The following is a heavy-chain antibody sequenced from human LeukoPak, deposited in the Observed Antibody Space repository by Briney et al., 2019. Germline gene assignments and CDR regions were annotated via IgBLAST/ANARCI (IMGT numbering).Heavy chain of an antibody. CDR3: TTPLLPKEVNDY. V-gene: IGHV3-15*01. D-gene: IGHD2/OR15-2a*01. CDR1: GFTFSNAW. CDR2: IKSKTDGGTT. J-gene: IGHJ4*02. Sequence: GGSLRLSCAASGFTFSNAWMSWVRQAPGKGLEWVGRIKSKTDGGTTDYAAPVKGRFTISRDDSKNTLYLQMNSLKTEVTAVYYCTTPLLPKEVNDYWGQGTLVTVSS.